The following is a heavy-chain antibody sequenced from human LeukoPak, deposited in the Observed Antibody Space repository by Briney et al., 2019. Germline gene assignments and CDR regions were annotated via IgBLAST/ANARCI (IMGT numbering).Heavy chain of an antibody. V-gene: IGHV1-2*06. CDR3: ARDYCSSTTCLFDY. CDR1: GYAFTGYH. Sequence: ATLKVSCMASGYAFTGYHMHWVRQAPGQGLEWMGRINPNSGDTNYAQKFQGRVTMTRDTAISTAYMELSRLRSDDTAVYYCARDYCSSTTCLFDYWGQGTLVTVSS. J-gene: IGHJ4*02. CDR2: INPNSGDT. D-gene: IGHD2-2*01.